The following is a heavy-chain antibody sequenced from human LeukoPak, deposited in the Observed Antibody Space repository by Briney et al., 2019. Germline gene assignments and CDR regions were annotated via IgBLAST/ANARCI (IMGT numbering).Heavy chain of an antibody. CDR3: ARWGVLWFGELLPNWFDP. CDR1: GGSISISNYY. CDR2: VYYSGST. Sequence: SETLSLTCTVSGGSISISNYYWGWVRQPPGKGLEWIANVYYSGSTYYNPSLMSRVTISINTSKNQFSLKLSSVTAADTAVYYCARWGVLWFGELLPNWFDPWGQGTLVTVSS. V-gene: IGHV4-39*07. J-gene: IGHJ5*02. D-gene: IGHD3-10*01.